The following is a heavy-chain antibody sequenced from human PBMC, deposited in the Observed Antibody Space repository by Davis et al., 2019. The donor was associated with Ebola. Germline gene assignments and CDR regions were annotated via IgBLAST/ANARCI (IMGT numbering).Heavy chain of an antibody. V-gene: IGHV1-8*01. CDR2: MNPNSGNT. J-gene: IGHJ6*02. Sequence: AASVKVSCQASGYAFTSYDINWVRQATGQGLEGMGWMNPNSGNTGYVERFQGRVTMSRNTSISTAYMELSSLRAEDTAVYYCARSGVRGYYNGKDVWGQGTTVTVSS. D-gene: IGHD1-14*01. CDR1: GYAFTSYD. CDR3: ARSGVRGYYNGKDV.